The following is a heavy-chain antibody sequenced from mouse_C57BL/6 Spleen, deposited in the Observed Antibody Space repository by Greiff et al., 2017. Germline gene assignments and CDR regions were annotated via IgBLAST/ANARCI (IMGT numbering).Heavy chain of an antibody. J-gene: IGHJ3*01. D-gene: IGHD3-2*02. CDR1: GYTFTNYW. V-gene: IGHV1-63*01. CDR2: IYPGGGYT. CDR3: ARSGTAQATLFAY. Sequence: QVQLQQSGAELVRPGTSVKMSCKASGYTFTNYWIGWAKQRPGHGLEWIGDIYPGGGYTNYNEKFKGKATLTADKSSSTAYMQFSSLTSEDSSIYSCARSGTAQATLFAYWGQGTLVTVSA.